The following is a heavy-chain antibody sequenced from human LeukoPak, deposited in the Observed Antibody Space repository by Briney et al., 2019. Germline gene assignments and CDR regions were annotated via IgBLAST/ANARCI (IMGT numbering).Heavy chain of an antibody. V-gene: IGHV4-39*07. J-gene: IGHJ4*02. D-gene: IGHD6-13*01. CDR2: IYYSGST. Sequence: SETLSLTCTVSGGSISSSSYYWGWIRQPPGKGLEWIGSIYYSGSTYYNPSLRSRVTISVDTSKNQFSLKLSSVTAADTAVYYCAETQQLEQFDYWGQGTLVTVSS. CDR1: GGSISSSSYY. CDR3: AETQQLEQFDY.